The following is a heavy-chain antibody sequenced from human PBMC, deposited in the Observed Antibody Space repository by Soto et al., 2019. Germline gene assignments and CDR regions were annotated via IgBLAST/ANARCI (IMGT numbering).Heavy chain of an antibody. CDR2: INPKSGGT. Sequence: ASVKVSCKASGYTFNGNYLHWVRQAPGQRREWMGWINPKSGGTNFPQRFLGRVTMTRDTSLSTAYMELNRLTSDDTAVYYCARGERGVPTAAYFYGLDVWGQGXTVTVSS. J-gene: IGHJ6*02. V-gene: IGHV1-2*02. D-gene: IGHD1-1*01. CDR1: GYTFNGNY. CDR3: ARGERGVPTAAYFYGLDV.